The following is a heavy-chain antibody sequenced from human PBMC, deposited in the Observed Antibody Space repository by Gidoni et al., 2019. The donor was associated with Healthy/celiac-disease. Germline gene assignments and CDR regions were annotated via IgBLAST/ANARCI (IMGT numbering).Heavy chain of an antibody. V-gene: IGHV3-21*01. Sequence: EVQLVESGGGLVKPGGSLSLSCAASGFTFSSHSMNWVRQAPGKGLECVSSISSSSSYIYYADSVKGRFTISRDNAKNSLYRKMNSLRAEDTAVYYCARDREYDFWSGYSFDYWGQGTLVTVSS. CDR3: ARDREYDFWSGYSFDY. CDR2: ISSSSSYI. J-gene: IGHJ4*02. CDR1: GFTFSSHS. D-gene: IGHD3-3*01.